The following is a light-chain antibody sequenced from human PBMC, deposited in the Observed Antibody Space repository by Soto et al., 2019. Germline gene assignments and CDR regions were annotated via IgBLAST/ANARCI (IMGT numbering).Light chain of an antibody. V-gene: IGKV3-20*01. Sequence: EIVLTQSPGTLSLSPGERATLSCRASQSVSRNYLAWYRQKPGQAPRLLIYGASSRATGVPDRFSGSGSGTDFTLTISRLESEDFAVYYCQQYAGSRLTFGVGTKVEIK. CDR1: QSVSRNY. CDR3: QQYAGSRLT. CDR2: GAS. J-gene: IGKJ4*01.